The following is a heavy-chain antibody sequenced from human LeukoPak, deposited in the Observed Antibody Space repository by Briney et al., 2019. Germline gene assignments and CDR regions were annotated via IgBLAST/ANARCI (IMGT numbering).Heavy chain of an antibody. J-gene: IGHJ4*02. CDR2: ISAYNGNT. D-gene: IGHD6-19*01. CDR3: SKSSGWYGY. CDR1: GYTFTSYG. Sequence: ASVKVSCKASGYTFTSYGISWVRQAPGQGLGWMGWISAYNGNTKYAQKLQGRVTMSTDTCTSTDYTQPRSVRSVGTAGYYSSKSSGWYGYWGQGTLVTVSS. V-gene: IGHV1-18*01.